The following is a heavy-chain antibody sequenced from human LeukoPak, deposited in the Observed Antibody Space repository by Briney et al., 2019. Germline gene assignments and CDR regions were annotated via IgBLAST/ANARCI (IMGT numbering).Heavy chain of an antibody. J-gene: IGHJ4*02. CDR3: ARDPPDSTRGEDY. Sequence: PGGSLRLSCAASGFSVSSNYMSWVRQAPGKGLEWVSVIYNTDSPYYADSVKGRFTISRDNSKNTLYLQMNSLRVEDTAMYYCARDPPDSTRGEDYWGQGTLVTVSS. CDR2: IYNTDSP. D-gene: IGHD6-13*01. V-gene: IGHV3-53*01. CDR1: GFSVSSNY.